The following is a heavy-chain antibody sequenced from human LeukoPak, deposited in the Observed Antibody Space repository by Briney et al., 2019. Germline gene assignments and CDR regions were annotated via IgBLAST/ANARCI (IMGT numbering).Heavy chain of an antibody. CDR3: ARSGVTFHRGPTHGMDV. J-gene: IGHJ6*02. CDR2: IYSGGRS. Sequence: GGPQRLFCAPSRFTANSKYMSWVRQAPGQGLEGLSYIYSGGRSYYADSVKGRFTISRDNSKNTLYLQMNRLRAEDTAVYYCARSGVTFHRGPTHGMDVWGQGTTVTVSS. V-gene: IGHV3-66*01. D-gene: IGHD3-10*01. CDR1: RFTANSKY.